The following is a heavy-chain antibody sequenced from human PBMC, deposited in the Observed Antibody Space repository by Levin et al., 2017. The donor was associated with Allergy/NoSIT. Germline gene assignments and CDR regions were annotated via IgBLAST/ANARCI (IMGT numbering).Heavy chain of an antibody. CDR2: ISSSGSTI. D-gene: IGHD5-18*01. V-gene: IGHV3-48*03. CDR3: ARGRWIQLRGMDV. J-gene: IGHJ6*02. CDR1: GFTFSSYE. Sequence: PGGSLRLSCAASGFTFSSYEMNWVRQAPGKGLEWVSYISSSGSTIYYADSVKGRFTISRDNAKNSLYLQMNSLRAEDTAVYYCARGRWIQLRGMDVWGQGTTVTVSS.